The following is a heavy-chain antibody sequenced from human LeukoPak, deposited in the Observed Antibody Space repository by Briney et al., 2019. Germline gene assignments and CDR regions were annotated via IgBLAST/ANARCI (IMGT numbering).Heavy chain of an antibody. CDR3: ARDTIFGVVIENYYYYGMDV. CDR1: GGTFSSYA. Sequence: SVKVSCKASGGTFSSYAISWVRQAPGQGLEWMGRIIPIFGTANYAQKFQGRVTITADKSTSTAYMELSSLRSEDTAMYYCARDTIFGVVIENYYYYGMDVWGQGTTVTVSS. V-gene: IGHV1-69*06. D-gene: IGHD3-3*01. J-gene: IGHJ6*02. CDR2: IIPIFGTA.